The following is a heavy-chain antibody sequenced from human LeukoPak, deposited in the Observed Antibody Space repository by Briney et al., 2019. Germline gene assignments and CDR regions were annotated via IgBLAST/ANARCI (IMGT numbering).Heavy chain of an antibody. Sequence: PSETLPLTCAVYGGSFSGYYWSWIRQPPGKGLEWTGEINHSGSTNYNPSLKSRVTISVDTSKNQFSLKLSSVTAADTAVYYCARAPLGYNWNYVRSRCWDYWGQGTLVTVSS. CDR2: INHSGST. CDR3: ARAPLGYNWNYVRSRCWDY. CDR1: GGSFSGYY. D-gene: IGHD1-7*01. J-gene: IGHJ4*02. V-gene: IGHV4-34*01.